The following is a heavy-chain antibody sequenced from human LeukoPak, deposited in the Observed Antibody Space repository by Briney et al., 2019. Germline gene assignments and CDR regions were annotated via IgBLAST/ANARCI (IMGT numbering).Heavy chain of an antibody. J-gene: IGHJ4*02. CDR3: AKDWAYDILTGYSHY. CDR2: ISGSGGST. Sequence: GSLRLSCAASGFTFSSYAMSWVRQAPGKRLEWVSAISGSGGSTYYADSVKGRFTISRDNSKNTLYLQMNSLRAEDTAVYYCAKDWAYDILTGYSHYWGQGTLVTVSS. V-gene: IGHV3-23*01. D-gene: IGHD3-9*01. CDR1: GFTFSSYA.